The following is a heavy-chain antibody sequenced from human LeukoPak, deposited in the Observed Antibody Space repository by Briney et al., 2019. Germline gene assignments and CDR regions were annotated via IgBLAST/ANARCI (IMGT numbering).Heavy chain of an antibody. J-gene: IGHJ6*02. CDR3: ARDCGLSDYYYYYGMDV. V-gene: IGHV1-69*01. Sequence: SVKVSCKASGGTFSSYAISWVRQAPGQGLEWVGGIIPIFGTANYAQKFQGRVTITADESASTAYMELSSLRSEDTAVYYCARDCGLSDYYYYYGMDVWGQGTTVTVSS. CDR2: IIPIFGTA. CDR1: GGTFSSYA.